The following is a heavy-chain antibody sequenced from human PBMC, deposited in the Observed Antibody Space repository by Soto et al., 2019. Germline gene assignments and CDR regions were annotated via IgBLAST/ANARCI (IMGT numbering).Heavy chain of an antibody. J-gene: IGHJ4*02. Sequence: GASVKLSCEACGDRFTSYAMHWVRQAPGQRLEWMGWINAGNGNTKYSQKFQGRVTITRDTSASTAYMELSSLRSEDTAVYYCARGVLRYCSSTSCPPGYWGQGTLVTVSS. D-gene: IGHD2-2*01. CDR3: ARGVLRYCSSTSCPPGY. V-gene: IGHV1-3*01. CDR1: GDRFTSYA. CDR2: INAGNGNT.